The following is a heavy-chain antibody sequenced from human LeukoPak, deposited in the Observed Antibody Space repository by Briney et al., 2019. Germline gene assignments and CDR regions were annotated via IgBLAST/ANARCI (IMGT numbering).Heavy chain of an antibody. J-gene: IGHJ6*02. V-gene: IGHV3-21*01. CDR3: ARDADSSSWSMYYYYGMDV. CDR1: GFTFSSYS. CDR2: ISSSSYI. Sequence: GGSLRLSCAASGFTFSSYSMNWVRQAPGKGLEWVSSISSSSYIYYADSVKGRFTISRDNAQNSLYLQMSSLRAEDTAVYYCARDADSSSWSMYYYYGMDVWGQGTTVTVSS. D-gene: IGHD6-13*01.